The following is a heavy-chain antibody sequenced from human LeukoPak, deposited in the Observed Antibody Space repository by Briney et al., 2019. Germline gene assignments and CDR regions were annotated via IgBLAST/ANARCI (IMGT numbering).Heavy chain of an antibody. V-gene: IGHV1-46*01. Sequence: ASVKVSCKASGHTFTSYYMHWMRQAPGQGLEWMGIINPSGGSTSYAQKFQGRVTMTRDTSTSTVYMELSSLRSEDTAVYYCARPPDSGRYAYYFDYRGQGTLVTVSS. CDR2: INPSGGST. CDR3: ARPPDSGRYAYYFDY. J-gene: IGHJ4*02. CDR1: GHTFTSYY. D-gene: IGHD1-26*01.